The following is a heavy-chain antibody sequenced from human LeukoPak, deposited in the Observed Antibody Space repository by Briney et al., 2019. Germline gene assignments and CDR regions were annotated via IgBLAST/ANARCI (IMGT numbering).Heavy chain of an antibody. CDR1: GFTFSSYW. Sequence: GGSLRLSCAASGFTFSSYWMNWVRQAPGKGLVWVSRIASDGSSTTYADSVKGRFSISRDNAKNTLYLQMNSLRVEDTAVCYCARGRPHGNDYWGQGTLVTVSS. CDR2: IASDGSST. CDR3: ARGRPHGNDY. J-gene: IGHJ4*02. V-gene: IGHV3-74*01. D-gene: IGHD4-23*01.